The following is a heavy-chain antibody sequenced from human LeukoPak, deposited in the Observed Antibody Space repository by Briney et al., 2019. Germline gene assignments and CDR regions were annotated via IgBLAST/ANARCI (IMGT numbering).Heavy chain of an antibody. CDR3: ARHFHSAWFGF. D-gene: IGHD5-18*01. V-gene: IGHV5-51*01. CDR1: GFDFTAYG. CDR2: IYPGGSNG. J-gene: IGHJ4*02. Sequence: GESLKISCKCSGFDFTAYGFAWLRQLPGKGLEWMGNIYPGGSNGRYSPSFQGQVTMSADKSITTVYLQWSSLKASDTAMYYCARHFHSAWFGFWGRGSLVTVSS.